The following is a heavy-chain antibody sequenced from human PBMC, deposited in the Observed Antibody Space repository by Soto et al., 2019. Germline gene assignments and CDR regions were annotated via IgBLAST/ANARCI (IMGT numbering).Heavy chain of an antibody. V-gene: IGHV5-51*01. CDR3: ARHGSEAAAGTSEYYGMDV. CDR1: GNSFNNW. J-gene: IGHJ6*02. D-gene: IGHD6-13*01. CDR2: IYPGDSDT. Sequence: GESLKISCKGLGNSFNNWIGWVRQMPGKGLEWMGIIYPGDSDTRYSPSFQGQVTISADKSISTAYLQWSSLKASDTAMYYCARHGSEAAAGTSEYYGMDVWGQGTTVTVSS.